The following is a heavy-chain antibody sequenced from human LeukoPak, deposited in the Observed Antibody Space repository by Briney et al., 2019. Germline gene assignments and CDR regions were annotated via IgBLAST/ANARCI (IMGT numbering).Heavy chain of an antibody. V-gene: IGHV3-21*01. Sequence: GGSLRLSCAASGFTFSSYGMHWVRQAPGKGLEWVSSISSSSSYIYYADSVKGRFTISRDNAKNSLYLQMNSLRAEDTAVYYCAGVKVAGTRSFDYWGQGTLATVSS. D-gene: IGHD6-19*01. CDR2: ISSSSSYI. CDR1: GFTFSSYG. J-gene: IGHJ4*02. CDR3: AGVKVAGTRSFDY.